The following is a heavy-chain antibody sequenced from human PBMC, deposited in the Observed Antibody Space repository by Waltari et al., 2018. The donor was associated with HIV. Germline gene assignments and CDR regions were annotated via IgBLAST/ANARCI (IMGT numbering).Heavy chain of an antibody. CDR2: LDPADGAA. J-gene: IGHJ5*02. CDR3: AVDLVPAAS. V-gene: IGHV1-69-2*01. D-gene: IGHD2-2*01. CDR1: GYTFTDYS. Sequence: EVRLLQSGAEVKKPGATVKISCKISGYTFTDYSIHWIQQAPGRGLEWMGLLDPADGAAKFAEKFQGRVTLTADTSTDTAYMEVSGLTSEDMAVYFCAVDLVPAASWGQGTLVIVSS.